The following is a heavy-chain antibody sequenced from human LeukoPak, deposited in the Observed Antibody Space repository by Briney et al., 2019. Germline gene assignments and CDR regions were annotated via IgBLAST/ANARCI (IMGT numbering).Heavy chain of an antibody. V-gene: IGHV4-38-2*02. CDR2: IYHSGST. CDR3: ARGVGDGYNTRGVFDY. J-gene: IGHJ4*02. D-gene: IGHD5-24*01. CDR1: GYSISSGYY. Sequence: SETLSLTCTVSGYSISSGYYWGWIRQPPGKGLEWIGSIYHSGSTYYNPSLKSRVTISVDTSKNQFSLKLSSVTAADTAVYYCARGVGDGYNTRGVFDYWGQGALVTVSS.